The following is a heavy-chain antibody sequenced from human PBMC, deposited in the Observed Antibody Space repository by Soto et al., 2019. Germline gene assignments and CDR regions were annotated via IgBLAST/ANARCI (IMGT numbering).Heavy chain of an antibody. CDR1: RGSISSGTNY. V-gene: IGHV4-39*02. D-gene: IGHD6-19*01. CDR2: IYYSGST. CDR3: VRGGPVAGPTSSEAYHPFDF. J-gene: IGHJ4*02. Sequence: PSETLSLTCTVSRGSISSGTNYWAWIRQPPGKGLEWIANIYYSGSTFYNPSLKSRVTISLDTSKNQFSLNSDDTAVYYCVRGGPVAGPTSSEAYHPFDFWGQGTLVTVSS.